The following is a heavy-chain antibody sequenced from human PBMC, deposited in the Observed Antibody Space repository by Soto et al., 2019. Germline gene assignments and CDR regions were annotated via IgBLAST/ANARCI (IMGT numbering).Heavy chain of an antibody. Sequence: EVQLVESGGGLVKPGGSLRLSCAASGFTFSSAWMSWVRQAAGKGLEWVGRIKSKTDGGTTDYAAPVKGRFTISRDDSKNTLYLQMNSLKTEDTAVYYCTTVAAVTTIINWGQGTLVTVSS. D-gene: IGHD4-4*01. J-gene: IGHJ4*02. CDR3: TTVAAVTTIIN. CDR2: IKSKTDGGTT. V-gene: IGHV3-15*01. CDR1: GFTFSSAW.